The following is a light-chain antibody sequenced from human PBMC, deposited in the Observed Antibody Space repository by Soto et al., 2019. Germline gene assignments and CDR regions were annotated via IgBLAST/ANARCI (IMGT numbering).Light chain of an antibody. J-gene: IGLJ1*01. V-gene: IGLV2-11*01. CDR2: DVS. Sequence: QSVLTQPGSVSGSPGQSVTISCTGTSSDVGGYNYVSWYQQHPGKAPKLMISDVSKRPSGVPNRFSGSKSGNTASLTISGLQAEDEADYYCCSYAGSTWVFGTGTKLTVL. CDR3: CSYAGSTWV. CDR1: SSDVGGYNY.